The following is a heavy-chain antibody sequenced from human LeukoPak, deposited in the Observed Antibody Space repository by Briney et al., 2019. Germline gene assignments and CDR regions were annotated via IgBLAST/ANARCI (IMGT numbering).Heavy chain of an antibody. CDR1: GYTLTELS. CDR3: ARDSRPDSSGYYNDAFDI. J-gene: IGHJ3*02. V-gene: IGHV1-24*01. D-gene: IGHD3-22*01. Sequence: GASVKVSCKVSGYTLTELSMHWVRQAPGKGLEWMGGFDPEDGETIYAQKFQGRVTMTEDTSTDTAYMELSSLRSEDTAVYYCARDSRPDSSGYYNDAFDIWGQGTMVTVSS. CDR2: FDPEDGET.